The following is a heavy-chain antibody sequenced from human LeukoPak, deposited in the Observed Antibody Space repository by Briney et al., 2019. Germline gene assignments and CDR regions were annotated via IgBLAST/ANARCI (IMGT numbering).Heavy chain of an antibody. CDR2: INPRGST. J-gene: IGHJ4*02. V-gene: IGHV4-34*01. CDR1: GGSFSGYY. CDR3: VRRRLGYYFDY. Sequence: SETLSLTCGVYGGSFSGYYWSWIRQPPGKGLEWIGEINPRGSTNYNPSLKSRVTLSADTSKNQFSLTLNSVTAADTAVYYCVRRRLGYYFDYWGQGTLVTVSS. D-gene: IGHD5-24*01.